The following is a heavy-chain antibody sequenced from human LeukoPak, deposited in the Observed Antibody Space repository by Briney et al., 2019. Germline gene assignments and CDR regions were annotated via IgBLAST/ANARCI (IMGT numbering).Heavy chain of an antibody. D-gene: IGHD2-2*01. Sequence: GESLQISCKGSGYSFTSYWIGWVRQMPGKGLEWMGIIYPGDSDTRYSPSFQGQVTISADKSISTAYLQWSSLKASDTAMYYCARSIVVVPAAPGYDYWGQGTLVTVSS. CDR1: GYSFTSYW. CDR2: IYPGDSDT. CDR3: ARSIVVVPAAPGYDY. J-gene: IGHJ4*02. V-gene: IGHV5-51*01.